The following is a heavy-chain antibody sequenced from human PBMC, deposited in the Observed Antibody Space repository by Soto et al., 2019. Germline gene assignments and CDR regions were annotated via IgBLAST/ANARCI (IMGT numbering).Heavy chain of an antibody. Sequence: QVQLVQSGAEVKKPGSSVKVSCKASGGTFSSYTISWVRQAPGQGLEWMGRIIPILGIANYAQKFQGRVTITADKSTSTAYMELRSLRSEDTAVYYCARDQECSSTSCYVFDYWGQGTLVTVSS. CDR3: ARDQECSSTSCYVFDY. CDR1: GGTFSSYT. D-gene: IGHD2-2*01. CDR2: IIPILGIA. V-gene: IGHV1-69*08. J-gene: IGHJ4*02.